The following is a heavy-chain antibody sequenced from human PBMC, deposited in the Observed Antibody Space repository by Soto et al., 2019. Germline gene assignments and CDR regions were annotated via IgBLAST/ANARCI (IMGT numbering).Heavy chain of an antibody. Sequence: PGESLKISCKGSGYSFTSYWIGWVLQMPWKGLEWMGIIYPGDSDTRYSPSFQGQVTISADKSISTAYLQWSSLKASDTAMYYCSSKQQLGRDWNHYYYYGLDGWGQGTTVTVSS. J-gene: IGHJ6*02. V-gene: IGHV5-51*01. CDR1: GYSFTSYW. CDR2: IYPGDSDT. D-gene: IGHD6-13*01. CDR3: SSKQQLGRDWNHYYYYGLDG.